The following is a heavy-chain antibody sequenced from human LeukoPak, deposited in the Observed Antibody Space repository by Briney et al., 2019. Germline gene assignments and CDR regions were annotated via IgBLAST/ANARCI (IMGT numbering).Heavy chain of an antibody. J-gene: IGHJ4*02. CDR3: AKASIPYGDYPPDY. CDR2: ISWNSGSI. CDR1: GFTFDDYA. D-gene: IGHD4-17*01. V-gene: IGHV3-9*03. Sequence: SLRLSSAASGFTFDDYAMHWVRQAPGKGLEWVSGISWNSGSIGYADSVKGRFTISRDNAKNSLYLQMNSLRAEDMALYYCAKASIPYGDYPPDYWGQGTLVTVSS.